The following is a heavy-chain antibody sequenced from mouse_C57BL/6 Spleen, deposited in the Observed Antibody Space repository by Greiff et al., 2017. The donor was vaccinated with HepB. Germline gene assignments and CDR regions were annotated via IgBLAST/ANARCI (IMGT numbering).Heavy chain of an antibody. V-gene: IGHV3-6*01. CDR2: ISYDGSN. CDR3: ARYTGYYFDY. J-gene: IGHJ2*01. Sequence: EVKLVESGPGLVKPSQSLSLTCSVTGYSITSGYYWNWIRQFPGNKLEWMGYISYDGSNNYNPSLKNRISITRDTSKNQFFLKLNSVTTEDTATYYCARYTGYYFDYWGQGTTLTVSS. D-gene: IGHD4-1*01. CDR1: GYSITSGYY.